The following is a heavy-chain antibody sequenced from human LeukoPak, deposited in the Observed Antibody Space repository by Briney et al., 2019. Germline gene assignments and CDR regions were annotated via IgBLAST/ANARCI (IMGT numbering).Heavy chain of an antibody. V-gene: IGHV1-2*02. CDR2: INPNSGGT. J-gene: IGHJ4*02. Sequence: ASVKVSCKASGYTFTSYYMHWVRQAPGQGLEWMGWINPNSGGTNYAQKFQGRVTMTRDTSISTVYMELNSLRSEDTAVYFCARVGTEAATAAYWGQGTLVTVSS. CDR1: GYTFTSYY. D-gene: IGHD1-1*01. CDR3: ARVGTEAATAAY.